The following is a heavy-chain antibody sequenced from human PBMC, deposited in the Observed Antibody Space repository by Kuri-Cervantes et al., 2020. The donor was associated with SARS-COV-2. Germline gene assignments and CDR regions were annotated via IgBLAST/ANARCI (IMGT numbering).Heavy chain of an antibody. CDR2: INAGNGNT. V-gene: IGHV1-3*01. D-gene: IGHD3-3*01. CDR3: ARDYYDVWSGYTEY. CDR1: GYTFTSYA. Sequence: ASVKVSCKASGYTFTSYAMHWVRQAPGQRLEWMGWINAGNGNTKYSQKFQGRVTITRDTSASTAYMELSSLRSDDTAVYYCARDYYDVWSGYTEYWGQGTLVTVSS. J-gene: IGHJ4*02.